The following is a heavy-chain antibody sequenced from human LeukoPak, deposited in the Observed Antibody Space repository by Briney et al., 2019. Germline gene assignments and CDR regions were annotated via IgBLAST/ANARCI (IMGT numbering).Heavy chain of an antibody. J-gene: IGHJ4*02. CDR1: GGSISSYY. V-gene: IGHV4-59*12. CDR2: IYHSGST. Sequence: PSETLSLTCTVSGGSISSYYWSWIRQPPGKGLEWIGYIYHSGSTYYNPSLKSRVTISVDRSKNQFSLKLSSVTAADTAVYYCARAAFGDEGYFDYWGQGTPVTVSS. D-gene: IGHD2-21*01. CDR3: ARAAFGDEGYFDY.